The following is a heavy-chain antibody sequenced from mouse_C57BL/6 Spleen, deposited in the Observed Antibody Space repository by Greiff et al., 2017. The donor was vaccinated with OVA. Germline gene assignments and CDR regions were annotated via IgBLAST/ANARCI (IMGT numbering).Heavy chain of an antibody. V-gene: IGHV5-9*01. J-gene: IGHJ2*01. CDR2: ISGGGGNT. CDR3: ARQEDFDY. Sequence: EVKVVESGGGLVKPGGSLKLSCAASGFTFSSYTMSWVRQTPEKRLEWVATISGGGGNTYYPDSVKGRFTISRDNAKNTLYLQMSSLRSEDTALYYCARQEDFDYWGQGTTLTVSS. CDR1: GFTFSSYT.